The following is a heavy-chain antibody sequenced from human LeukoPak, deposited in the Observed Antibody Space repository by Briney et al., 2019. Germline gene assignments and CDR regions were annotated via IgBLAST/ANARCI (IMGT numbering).Heavy chain of an antibody. Sequence: ESGPTLVNPTQTLTLTCTFSGFSLSTSGMCVSWIRQPPGKALEWLARIDWDDDKYYSTSLKTRLTISKDTSKNQVVLTMTNMDPVDTATYYCARMDHSIAALDYWGQGTLVTVSS. V-gene: IGHV2-70*11. D-gene: IGHD6-6*01. CDR3: ARMDHSIAALDY. J-gene: IGHJ4*02. CDR1: GFSLSTSGMC. CDR2: IDWDDDK.